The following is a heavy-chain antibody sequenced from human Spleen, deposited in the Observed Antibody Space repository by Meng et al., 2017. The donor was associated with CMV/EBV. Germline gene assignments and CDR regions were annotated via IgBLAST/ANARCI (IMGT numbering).Heavy chain of an antibody. CDR2: INSDGSWT. V-gene: IGHV3-74*01. CDR1: GFTLSNHW. D-gene: IGHD3-3*01. J-gene: IGHJ6*02. Sequence: GGSLRLSCTAPGFTLSNHWMHWVRQAPGQGLVWVSRINSDGSWTSYADSVKGRFTISRDNAKNTLYLQMNSLRAEDTAVYYCARDRTQYYDFWSGYYKYYYYGMDVWGQGTTVTVSS. CDR3: ARDRTQYYDFWSGYYKYYYYGMDV.